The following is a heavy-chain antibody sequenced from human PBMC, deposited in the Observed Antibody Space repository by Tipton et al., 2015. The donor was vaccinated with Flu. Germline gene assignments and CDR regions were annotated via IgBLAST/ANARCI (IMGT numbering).Heavy chain of an antibody. V-gene: IGHV5-51*01. J-gene: IGHJ5*02. CDR1: GYSFTTYR. D-gene: IGHD6-6*01. CDR3: ADRRSSSYSWFDP. CDR2: IYPGDSDT. Sequence: VQLVQSGAEEKKPGESLKISCKGSGYSFTTYRIGWVRQMPGKGLEWMGIIYPGDSDTRYSPSFQGQVTISADRSISTAYLQWSGLKASDTAMYYCADRRSSSYSWFDPWGQGTLVTVSS.